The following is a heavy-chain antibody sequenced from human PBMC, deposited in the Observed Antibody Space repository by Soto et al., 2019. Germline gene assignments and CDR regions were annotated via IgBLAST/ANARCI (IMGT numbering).Heavy chain of an antibody. D-gene: IGHD1-26*01. CDR2: IYPGDSDT. CDR1: GYSFASHW. CDR3: ARYSGSYWHYLDF. Sequence: LGLSFKGSGYSFASHWVAWVRQMPEKGLEWIGTIYPGDSDTKYSSAFRGHVTISADTSVSTAYLQWRSLEATDSAIYYCARYSGSYWHYLDFWGQGTLVTVSS. J-gene: IGHJ4*02. V-gene: IGHV5-51*01.